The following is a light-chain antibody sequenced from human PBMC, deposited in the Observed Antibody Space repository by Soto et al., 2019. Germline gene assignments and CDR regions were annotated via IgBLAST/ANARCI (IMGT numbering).Light chain of an antibody. CDR2: AAS. J-gene: IGKJ1*01. CDR3: QQYYSTPWT. Sequence: IVVTQSPATLSVSPGERVTFSCKASLFIANHLAWYQHKPGQSPRLLIHAASTGAPGVPARFSGSWSGAEFTLTISSLQAEDVAVYYCQQYYSTPWTFGQGTKVDI. V-gene: IGKV3-15*01. CDR1: LFIANH.